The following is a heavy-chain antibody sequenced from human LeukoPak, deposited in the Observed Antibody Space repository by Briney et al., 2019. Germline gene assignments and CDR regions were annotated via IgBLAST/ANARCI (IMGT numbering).Heavy chain of an antibody. Sequence: GESLKISCNGSGYSFTSYWIGWVRQMPGKGLEWMGIIYPGDSDTRYSPSFQGQVTISADKSLSTTYLQCSSLKASDSAMYNCASLSSGYYYNYFDYWGQGRLVTVSS. J-gene: IGHJ4*02. CDR3: ASLSSGYYYNYFDY. CDR1: GYSFTSYW. CDR2: IYPGDSDT. D-gene: IGHD3-22*01. V-gene: IGHV5-51*01.